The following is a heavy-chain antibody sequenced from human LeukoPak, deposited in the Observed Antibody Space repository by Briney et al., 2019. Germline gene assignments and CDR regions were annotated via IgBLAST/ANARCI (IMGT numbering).Heavy chain of an antibody. CDR3: ARAHRSSGWSSAFDI. Sequence: GGSLRLSCAVSGFTFSSYAMHWVRQAPGKGLEWVAVISYDGSNKYYADSVKGRFTISRDNSKNTLYLQMNSLRAEDTAVYYCARAHRSSGWSSAFDIWGQGTMVTVSS. J-gene: IGHJ3*02. D-gene: IGHD6-19*01. CDR2: ISYDGSNK. V-gene: IGHV3-30-3*01. CDR1: GFTFSSYA.